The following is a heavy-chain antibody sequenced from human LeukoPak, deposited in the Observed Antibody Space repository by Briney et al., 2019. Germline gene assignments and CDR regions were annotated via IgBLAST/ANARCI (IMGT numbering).Heavy chain of an antibody. D-gene: IGHD2-21*02. CDR1: GFTFSSYA. Sequence: GGSLRLSCAASGFTFSSYAMSWVRQAPGKGLEWVSLISGTGAGTYYADSAKGRFTISRDNSKNTLYLQMNSLRAEDTAVYYCAKGDRNCGADCYFDYWGQGTLVTVSS. CDR2: ISGTGAGT. CDR3: AKGDRNCGADCYFDY. V-gene: IGHV3-23*01. J-gene: IGHJ4*02.